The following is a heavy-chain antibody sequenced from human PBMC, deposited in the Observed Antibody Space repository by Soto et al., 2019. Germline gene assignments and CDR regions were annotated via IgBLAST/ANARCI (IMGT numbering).Heavy chain of an antibody. CDR2: IIPMCGTA. V-gene: IGHV1-69*13. D-gene: IGHD3-22*01. Sequence: ASVRLSWGASRSTFGSCARRCVRQAPGPGLEWIGGIIPMCGTANSAHKFKGRVTITADEYTSKAYMELSSLRSEDTAVDYCARWYYDSSAGFDPWVQGTLVTSPQ. J-gene: IGHJ5*02. CDR1: RSTFGSCA. CDR3: ARWYYDSSAGFDP.